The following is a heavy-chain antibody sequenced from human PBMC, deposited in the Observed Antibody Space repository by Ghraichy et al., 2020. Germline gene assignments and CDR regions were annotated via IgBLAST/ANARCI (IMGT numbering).Heavy chain of an antibody. CDR3: ARYSGSYSYFDY. CDR2: ICCGGDNK. Sequence: GGSLRLSCAASGFTFSSYAINWVRQAPGEGLEWVALICCGGDNKYYADSVKGRFTISRDMSKNTLYLQMNSLRAEDTAVYYCARYSGSYSYFDYWGQGYLVTVAS. CDR1: GFTFSSYA. J-gene: IGHJ4*02. D-gene: IGHD1-26*01. V-gene: IGHV3-30*04.